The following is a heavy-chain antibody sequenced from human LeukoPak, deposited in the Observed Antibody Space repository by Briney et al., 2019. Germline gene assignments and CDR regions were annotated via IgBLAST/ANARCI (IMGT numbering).Heavy chain of an antibody. CDR3: ANFGSGSYYRGD. J-gene: IGHJ4*02. CDR2: ISYDGSNK. CDR1: GFTFSSYA. Sequence: GGSPRLSCAASGFTFSSYAMHWVRQAPGKGLEWVAVISYDGSNKYYADSVKGRFTISRDNSKNTLYLQMNSLRAEDTAVYYCANFGSGSYYRGDWGQGTLVTVSS. V-gene: IGHV3-30*04. D-gene: IGHD3-10*01.